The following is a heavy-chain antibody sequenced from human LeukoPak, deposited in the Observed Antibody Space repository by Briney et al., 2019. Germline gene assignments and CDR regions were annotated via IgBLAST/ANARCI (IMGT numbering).Heavy chain of an antibody. CDR3: AKMDWLLSSFDY. Sequence: GGSLRLSCAASGFTFSSYGMHWVRQAPGKGLEWVAFIRYDGSNKYYADSVKGRFTISRDNSKNTLYLQMNSLRAEDTAVYYCAKMDWLLSSFDYWGQGTPVTVSS. J-gene: IGHJ4*02. CDR1: GFTFSSYG. CDR2: IRYDGSNK. D-gene: IGHD3/OR15-3a*01. V-gene: IGHV3-30*02.